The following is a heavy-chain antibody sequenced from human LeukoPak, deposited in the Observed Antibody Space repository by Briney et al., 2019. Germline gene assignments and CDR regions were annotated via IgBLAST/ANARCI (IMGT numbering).Heavy chain of an antibody. J-gene: IGHJ5*02. CDR1: GYTFTSYY. D-gene: IGHD6-13*01. CDR3: ARCYQYSSKLSWFDP. Sequence: ASVTVSCKASGYTFTSYYMHWVRQAPGQGLEWMGLINPSGGSTSYAQKFQGRVTMTRDTSTSTVYMELSSLRSEDTAVYYCARCYQYSSKLSWFDPWGQGTLVTVSS. CDR2: INPSGGST. V-gene: IGHV1-46*01.